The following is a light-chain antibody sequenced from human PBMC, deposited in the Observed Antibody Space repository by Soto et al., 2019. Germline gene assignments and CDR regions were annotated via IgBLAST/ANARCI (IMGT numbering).Light chain of an antibody. Sequence: QSALTQPASVSGSPGQSITISCTGTSSDVGGYNYVSWYQQHPGKAPKLMIYDVSNRPSGVSNRFAGSKSGHPASLPISVIQDEEEADYYCRYSNRSNTSVVFGGGTKLTVL. J-gene: IGLJ2*01. CDR1: SSDVGGYNY. CDR3: RYSNRSNTSVV. V-gene: IGLV2-14*01. CDR2: DVS.